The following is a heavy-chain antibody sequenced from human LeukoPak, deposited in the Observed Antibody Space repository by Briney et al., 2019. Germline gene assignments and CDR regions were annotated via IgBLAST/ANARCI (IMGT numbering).Heavy chain of an antibody. D-gene: IGHD4-11*01. CDR2: INHSGST. J-gene: IGHJ5*02. CDR1: GGSFSGYY. V-gene: IGHV4-34*01. Sequence: SETLSLTCAVYGGSFSGYYWSWIRQPPGKGLEWIGEINHSGSTNYNPSLKSRVTISVDTSKNQFSLKLSSVTAADTAVYYRARARELYDYILDWFDPWGQGTLVTVSS. CDR3: ARARELYDYILDWFDP.